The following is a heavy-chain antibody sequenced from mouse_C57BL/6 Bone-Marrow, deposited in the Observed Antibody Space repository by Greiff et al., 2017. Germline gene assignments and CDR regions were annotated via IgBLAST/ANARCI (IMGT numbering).Heavy chain of an antibody. J-gene: IGHJ1*03. Sequence: ESGAELVRPGASVTLSCKASGYTFTDYEMHWVKQTPVHGLEWIGAIDPETGGTAYNQKFKGKAILTADKSSSTAYMELRSLTSEDSAVYYCTRRGWYFDVWGTGTTVTVSS. CDR3: TRRGWYFDV. CDR2: IDPETGGT. CDR1: GYTFTDYE. V-gene: IGHV1-15*01.